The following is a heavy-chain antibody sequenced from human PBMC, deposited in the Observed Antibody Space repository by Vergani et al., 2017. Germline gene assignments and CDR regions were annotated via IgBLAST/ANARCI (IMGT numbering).Heavy chain of an antibody. CDR1: GGSFSGYY. V-gene: IGHV4-34*01. CDR2: INHSGST. J-gene: IGHJ3*02. Sequence: QVQLQQWGAGLLKPSETLSLTCAVYGGSFSGYYWSWIRQPPGKGLEWIGEINHSGSTYYNPSLKSRVTISVDRSKNQFSLKLSSVTAADTAVYYCAGHQDFWSGYYTGYAFDIWGQGTMVTVSS. D-gene: IGHD3-3*01. CDR3: AGHQDFWSGYYTGYAFDI.